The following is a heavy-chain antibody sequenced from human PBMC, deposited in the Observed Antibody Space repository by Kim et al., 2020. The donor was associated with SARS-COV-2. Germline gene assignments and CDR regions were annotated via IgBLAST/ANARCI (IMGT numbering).Heavy chain of an antibody. D-gene: IGHD6-19*01. Sequence: GGSLRLSCAASGFTFSSYAMHWVRQAPGKGLEWGAVISYDGSNKYYADSVKGRFTISRDNSKNTLYLQMNSLRAEDTAVYYCARVNGWYGSPSKYFGYWGQGTLVTVSS. CDR1: GFTFSSYA. CDR3: ARVNGWYGSPSKYFGY. CDR2: ISYDGSNK. J-gene: IGHJ4*02. V-gene: IGHV3-30*04.